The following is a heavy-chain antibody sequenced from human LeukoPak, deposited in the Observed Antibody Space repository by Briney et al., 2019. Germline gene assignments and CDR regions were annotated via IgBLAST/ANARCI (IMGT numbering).Heavy chain of an antibody. CDR2: IRYDGSNK. J-gene: IGHJ3*02. D-gene: IGHD3-10*01. CDR3: ARLGGDAFDI. CDR1: GFTFSSYG. Sequence: HPGGSLRLSCAAPGFTFSSYGMPWVRQAPGKGLGWVAFIRYDGSNKYYADSVKGRFTISRDNSKNTLYLQMNSLRAEDTAVYYCARLGGDAFDIWGQGTMVTVSS. V-gene: IGHV3-30*02.